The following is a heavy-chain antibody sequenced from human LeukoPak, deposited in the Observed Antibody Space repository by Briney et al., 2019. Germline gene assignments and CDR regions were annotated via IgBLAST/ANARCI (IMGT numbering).Heavy chain of an antibody. D-gene: IGHD2-15*01. CDR1: GFTFSSYS. CDR3: ARSYRSGENDAFDI. CDR2: ISSSSSYI. J-gene: IGHJ3*02. V-gene: IGHV3-21*01. Sequence: GGSLRLSCAASGFTFSSYSMNWVRQAPGKGLEWVSSISSSSSYIYYADSVKGRFTISRDNAKNSLYLQMNSLRAEDTAVYYCARSYRSGENDAFDIWGQGTMVTVSS.